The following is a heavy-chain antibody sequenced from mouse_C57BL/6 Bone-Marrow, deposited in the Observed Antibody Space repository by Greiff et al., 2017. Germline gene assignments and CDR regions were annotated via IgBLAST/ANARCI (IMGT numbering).Heavy chain of an antibody. CDR1: GYTFTSYW. V-gene: IGHV1-69*01. D-gene: IGHD1-1*01. CDR3: ARGGYYYGSRPAWFAY. CDR2: IDPSDSYT. Sequence: QVQLQQPGAELVMPGASVKLSCKASGYTFTSYWMHWVKQRPGQGLEWIGEIDPSDSYTNYNQKFKGKSTLTVDKSSSTAYMQLSSRTSEDSAVYYSARGGYYYGSRPAWFAYWGQVALVTVSA. J-gene: IGHJ3*01.